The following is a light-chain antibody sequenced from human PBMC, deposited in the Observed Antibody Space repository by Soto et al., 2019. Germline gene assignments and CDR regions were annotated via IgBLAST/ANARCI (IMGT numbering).Light chain of an antibody. V-gene: IGLV2-18*02. CDR1: SSDVGSYNR. J-gene: IGLJ1*01. Sequence: QSVLTQPPSVSGSPGQSVTISCTGTSSDVGSYNRVSWYQQPPGTAPKLIIYEVSNRPSGVPDRFSGSKSGNTASLTISGLQAEDEADYYCSSYTSSSTPCVFGTGTKATVL. CDR3: SSYTSSSTPCV. CDR2: EVS.